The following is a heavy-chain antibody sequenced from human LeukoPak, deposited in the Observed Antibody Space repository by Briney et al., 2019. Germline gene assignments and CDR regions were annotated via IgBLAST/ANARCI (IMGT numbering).Heavy chain of an antibody. CDR3: ARHFTYYYDSSGYPRDAFDI. D-gene: IGHD3-22*01. J-gene: IGHJ3*02. CDR1: GGSISGYY. V-gene: IGHV4-59*08. Sequence: SETLSLTCTVSGGSISGYYWSWIRQSPGKGLVWIGYMYYSGSTNHNPSLESRITISIDMSNNQFSLTLSSVTAADTALYYCARHFTYYYDSSGYPRDAFDIWGQGTMVTVSS. CDR2: MYYSGST.